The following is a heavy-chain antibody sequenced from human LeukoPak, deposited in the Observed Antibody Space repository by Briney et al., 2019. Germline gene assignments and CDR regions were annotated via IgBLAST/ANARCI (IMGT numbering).Heavy chain of an antibody. Sequence: GGSLRLSCAASGFRFSDSEMNWVRQAPGKGLEWISHISGRSTTIYYADSVKGRFTISRDNAKNSLYLQMNGLAVEATAVYFCAGDLNPECSKIGHCHEGDFGARGARVTVSS. CDR3: AGDLNPECSKIGHCHEGDF. D-gene: IGHD2/OR15-2a*01. V-gene: IGHV3-48*03. J-gene: IGHJ4*02. CDR2: ISGRSTTI. CDR1: GFRFSDSE.